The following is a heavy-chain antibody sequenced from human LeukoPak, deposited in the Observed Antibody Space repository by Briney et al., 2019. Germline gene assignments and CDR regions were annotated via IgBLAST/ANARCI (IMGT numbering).Heavy chain of an antibody. CDR1: GGSISSYY. Sequence: SETLSLTCTVSGGSISSYYWGWIRQPPGKGLEWIGSMYYSGSTYYNPSLKSRVTISVDTSKNQFSLKLSSVTAADTAVYYCASFSGRYQIDYWGQGTLVTVS. CDR2: MYYSGST. D-gene: IGHD1-26*01. CDR3: ASFSGRYQIDY. J-gene: IGHJ4*02. V-gene: IGHV4-39*01.